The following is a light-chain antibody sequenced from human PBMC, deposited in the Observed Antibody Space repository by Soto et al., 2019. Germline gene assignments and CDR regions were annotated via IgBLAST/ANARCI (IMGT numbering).Light chain of an antibody. Sequence: LVMTQSPATLSVSPGERATLSCRASQSVSSNLAWYQQKPGQAPKFLIYRASIRATGIPDRFTGSESGTDGTLTISRLEQEDCSVYYCQQYGSSPLTFGGGTKVDNK. V-gene: IGKV3-20*01. CDR2: RAS. J-gene: IGKJ4*01. CDR3: QQYGSSPLT. CDR1: QSVSSN.